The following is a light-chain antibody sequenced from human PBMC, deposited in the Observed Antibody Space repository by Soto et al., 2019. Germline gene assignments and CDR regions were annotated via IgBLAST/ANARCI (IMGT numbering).Light chain of an antibody. CDR1: QSISVW. CDR2: KAS. CDR3: HHYNNYSPP. Sequence: DIQMTQSPSTLSASVGDRVTITCRASQSISVWLAWYQQKPGKAPKLLIYKASSLETGVPSRFSGSGSGTEFTLTISSLQPDDSATYYCHHYNNYSPPFGGGTKVEI. J-gene: IGKJ4*01. V-gene: IGKV1-5*03.